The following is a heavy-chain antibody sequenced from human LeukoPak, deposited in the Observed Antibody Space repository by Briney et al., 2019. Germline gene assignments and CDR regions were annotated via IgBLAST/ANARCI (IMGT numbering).Heavy chain of an antibody. CDR3: AKQESPYYYDSSGYYYVSHFDY. J-gene: IGHJ4*02. CDR1: GFTFSSYG. D-gene: IGHD3-22*01. Sequence: GGSLRLSCAASGFTFSSYGMHWVRQAPGKGLEWVAVISYDGSNKYYADSVKGRFTISRDNSKNTLYLQMNSLRAEDTAVYYCAKQESPYYYDSSGYYYVSHFDYWGQGTLVTVSS. V-gene: IGHV3-30*18. CDR2: ISYDGSNK.